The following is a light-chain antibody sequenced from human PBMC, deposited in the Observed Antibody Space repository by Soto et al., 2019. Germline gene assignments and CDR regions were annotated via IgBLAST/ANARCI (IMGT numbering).Light chain of an antibody. CDR2: KAS. CDR3: QQYNSYWA. V-gene: IGKV1-5*03. J-gene: IGKJ1*01. CDR1: QSVSGW. Sequence: DIQMTQSPSTLSASVGDTVTVTCRASQSVSGWLAWYQQKPGEAPKLLIYKASSLESGVPSRFSGSGSGTEFTLTTSSLQPDDFATYYCQQYNSYWAFGQGTKVDIK.